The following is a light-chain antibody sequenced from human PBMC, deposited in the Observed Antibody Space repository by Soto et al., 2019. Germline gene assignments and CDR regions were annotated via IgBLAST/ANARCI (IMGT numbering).Light chain of an antibody. Sequence: DIQMTQSPSSLSASVGDSITLTCRATQSISKYLNWYQQKPGKAPNXLIYSTSTLQSGVPSRFSGSGSGTDLTITINSLQPEDFETYYCQQAYDIPRTFGQGTKVDIK. J-gene: IGKJ1*01. CDR1: QSISKY. V-gene: IGKV1-39*01. CDR2: STS. CDR3: QQAYDIPRT.